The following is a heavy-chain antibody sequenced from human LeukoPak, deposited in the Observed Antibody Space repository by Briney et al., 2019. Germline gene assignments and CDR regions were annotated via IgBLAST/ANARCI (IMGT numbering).Heavy chain of an antibody. J-gene: IGHJ4*02. D-gene: IGHD1-20*01. CDR3: VRDDNWAFDS. Sequence: QPGGSLRLSCVASGFIFSSYSMNWVRQAPGKGLEWISYIRSNDRNIFYADSVKGRFTISRDNAMNSLYLQMNSLRAEDTAVYYCVRDDNWAFDSWGQGTLVTVSS. V-gene: IGHV3-48*01. CDR1: GFIFSSYS. CDR2: IRSNDRNI.